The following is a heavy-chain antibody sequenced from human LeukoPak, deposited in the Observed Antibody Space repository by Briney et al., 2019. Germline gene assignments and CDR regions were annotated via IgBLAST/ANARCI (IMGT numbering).Heavy chain of an antibody. Sequence: GGSLRLSCAASGFTFSSYGMHWVRQAPGKGLEWVAVISYDGSNKYYADSVKGRFTISRDNSKNTLYLQMNSLRAEDTALYYCAKSGFGYYYYGMDVWGQGTTVTVSS. D-gene: IGHD6-25*01. CDR2: ISYDGSNK. J-gene: IGHJ6*02. CDR1: GFTFSSYG. V-gene: IGHV3-30*18. CDR3: AKSGFGYYYYGMDV.